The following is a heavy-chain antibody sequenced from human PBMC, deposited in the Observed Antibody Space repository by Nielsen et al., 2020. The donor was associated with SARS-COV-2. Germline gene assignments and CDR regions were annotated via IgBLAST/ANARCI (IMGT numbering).Heavy chain of an antibody. J-gene: IGHJ4*02. CDR3: ASVIAVAGIDY. V-gene: IGHV3-48*03. D-gene: IGHD6-19*01. Sequence: GGSLRLSCAASGFTFSSYEMNWVRQAPGKGLEWVSYISSSGSTIYYADSVKGRFTISRDNAKNSLYLQMNSLRAEDTAVYYCASVIAVAGIDYWGQGALVTVSS. CDR1: GFTFSSYE. CDR2: ISSSGSTI.